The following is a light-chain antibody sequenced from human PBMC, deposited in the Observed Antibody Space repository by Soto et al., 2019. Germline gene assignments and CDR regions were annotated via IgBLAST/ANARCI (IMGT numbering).Light chain of an antibody. CDR1: QSVRSN. Sequence: EIVMTQSPGTLSLSPGERATISCRASQSVRSNLAWYQQKPGQAPRLLIYGASTRATGIPARFSGGGSGTEFTLTISSLQSEDFAVYYCQQYDNWPRTFGQGTKV. CDR2: GAS. J-gene: IGKJ1*01. CDR3: QQYDNWPRT. V-gene: IGKV3-15*01.